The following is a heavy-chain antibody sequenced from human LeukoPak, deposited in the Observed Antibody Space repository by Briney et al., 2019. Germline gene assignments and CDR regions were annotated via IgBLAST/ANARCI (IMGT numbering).Heavy chain of an antibody. CDR1: GFTFSSFD. CDR2: IGTASDT. V-gene: IGHV3-13*01. D-gene: IGHD1-1*01. Sequence: GGSLRLSCAASGFTFSSFDMHWVRQPTGQGLEWVSTIGTASDTYYPGSVEGRFTLSRDNAKNSLYLQTNSLTAGDTAVYYCARGPPRGKYYYMDVWGKGTTVTVSS. CDR3: ARGPPRGKYYYMDV. J-gene: IGHJ6*03.